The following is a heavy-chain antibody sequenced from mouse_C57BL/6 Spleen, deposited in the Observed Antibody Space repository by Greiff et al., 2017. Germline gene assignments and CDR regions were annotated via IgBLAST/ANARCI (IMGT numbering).Heavy chain of an antibody. Sequence: QVQLQQSGAELVKPGASVKLSCKASGYTFTEYTIHWVKQRSGQGLEWIGWFYPGSGSIKYNEKFKDKATLTADKSSSTVYMELSRLTSEDSAVYFCARHEGDSSGYAPFYAMDYWGQGTSVTVSS. CDR1: GYTFTEYT. CDR2: FYPGSGSI. J-gene: IGHJ4*01. CDR3: ARHEGDSSGYAPFYAMDY. D-gene: IGHD3-2*02. V-gene: IGHV1-62-2*01.